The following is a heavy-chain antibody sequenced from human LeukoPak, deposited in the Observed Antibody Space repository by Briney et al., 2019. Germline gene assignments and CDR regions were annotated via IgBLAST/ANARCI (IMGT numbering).Heavy chain of an antibody. CDR3: AREAADSNWFDP. Sequence: PSETLSLTCTVSGGSISSGGYYWSWIRQHPGKGLEWIGYIYYSGSTYYNPSLKSRVTISVDTSKNQFSLKLSSVTAADTAVYCCAREAADSNWFDPWGQGTLVTVSS. CDR1: GGSISSGGYY. V-gene: IGHV4-31*03. J-gene: IGHJ5*02. CDR2: IYYSGST. D-gene: IGHD6-13*01.